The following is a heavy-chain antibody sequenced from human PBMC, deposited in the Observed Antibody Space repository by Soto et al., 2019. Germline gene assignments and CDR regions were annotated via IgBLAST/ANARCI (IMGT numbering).Heavy chain of an antibody. CDR1: GGSISSYY. CDR2: IYYSGST. Sequence: PSETLSLTCTVSGGSISSYYWSWIRQPPGKGLEWIGYIYYSGSTNYNPSLKSRVTISVDTSKNQFSLKLSSVTAADTAVYYCARQGITMVRGVINEDWFDPWGQGTLVTVSS. V-gene: IGHV4-59*08. J-gene: IGHJ5*02. CDR3: ARQGITMVRGVINEDWFDP. D-gene: IGHD3-10*01.